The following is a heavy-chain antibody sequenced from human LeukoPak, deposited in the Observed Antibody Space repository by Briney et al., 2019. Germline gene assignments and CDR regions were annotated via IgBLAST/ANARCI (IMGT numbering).Heavy chain of an antibody. CDR2: VDPEDGET. D-gene: IGHD1-26*01. Sequence: ASVKVSCKVSGYTSTDYYMHWVQQAPGEGLEWMGLVDPEDGETIYAEKFQGRVTITADTSTDTAYMELSSLRSEDTAVYYCATAPRRSGSYFFYFDYWGQGTLVTVSS. J-gene: IGHJ4*02. CDR3: ATAPRRSGSYFFYFDY. V-gene: IGHV1-69-2*01. CDR1: GYTSTDYY.